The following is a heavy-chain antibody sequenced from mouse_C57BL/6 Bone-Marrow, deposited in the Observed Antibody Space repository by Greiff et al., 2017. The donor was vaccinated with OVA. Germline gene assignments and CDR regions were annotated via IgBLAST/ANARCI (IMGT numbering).Heavy chain of an antibody. D-gene: IGHD1-1*01. CDR1: GYTFTNYW. CDR2: IYPGGGYT. CDR3: ARSGYGSSFAMDY. Sequence: VKLKQSGAELVRPGTSVKMSCKASGYTFTNYWIGWAKQRPGHGLEWIGDIYPGGGYTNYNEKFKGKATLTADKSSSTAYMQFSSLTSEDSAIYYCARSGYGSSFAMDYWGQGTSVTVSS. V-gene: IGHV1-63*01. J-gene: IGHJ4*01.